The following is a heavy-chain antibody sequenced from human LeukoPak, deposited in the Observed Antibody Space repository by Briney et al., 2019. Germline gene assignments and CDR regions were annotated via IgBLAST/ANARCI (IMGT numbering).Heavy chain of an antibody. CDR2: INPIFGGT. D-gene: IGHD7-27*01. Sequence: ASVKVSSKASGYTFTDYYIHWVRQAPGQGLEWLGWINPIFGGTNYAQKFQGRVTMTTDTSISTAYMELSRLRSDDTAVYYCAPLTGDEHYFDSWGQGTLVSVSS. CDR3: APLTGDEHYFDS. V-gene: IGHV1-2*02. CDR1: GYTFTDYY. J-gene: IGHJ4*02.